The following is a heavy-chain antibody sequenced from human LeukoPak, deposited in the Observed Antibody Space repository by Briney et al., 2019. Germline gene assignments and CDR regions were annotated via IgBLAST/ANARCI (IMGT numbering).Heavy chain of an antibody. CDR2: MNPNSGNT. Sequence: ASVKVSCKASGYTFTSYDINWVRQATGQGLEWMGWMNPNSGNTGYAQKFQGRVTMTRNTSISTAYMELSSLRSEDTAVYYCARGVLARTIFFRGDYYYYGMDVWGQGTTVTVSS. D-gene: IGHD3-9*01. CDR1: GYTFTSYD. J-gene: IGHJ6*02. CDR3: ARGVLARTIFFRGDYYYYGMDV. V-gene: IGHV1-8*01.